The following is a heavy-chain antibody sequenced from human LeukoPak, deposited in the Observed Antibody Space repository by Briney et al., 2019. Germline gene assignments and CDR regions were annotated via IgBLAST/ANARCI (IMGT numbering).Heavy chain of an antibody. V-gene: IGHV3-21*01. CDR3: ARDDSARGTMVRGNY. CDR1: GFTCSTYT. Sequence: GGSLRLSCAASGFTCSTYTMNWVRQAPGKGLEWVSSISNSGTYINYADSVKGRFTISRDNAENSLYLQMSSLRAEDTAVYYCARDDSARGTMVRGNYWGQGTLVTVSS. J-gene: IGHJ4*02. CDR2: ISNSGTYI. D-gene: IGHD3-10*01.